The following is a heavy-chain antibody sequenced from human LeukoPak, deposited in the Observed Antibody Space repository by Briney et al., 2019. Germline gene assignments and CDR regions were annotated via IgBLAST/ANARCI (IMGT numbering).Heavy chain of an antibody. V-gene: IGHV4-34*01. CDR1: GGSFSGYY. D-gene: IGHD3-10*01. CDR2: INHSGST. CDR3: GRRKRYYYGSGISPAYYFDY. Sequence: SETLSLTCAVYGGSFSGYYWSWIRQPPGKGLEWIGEINHSGSTNYNPSLKSRVTISVDTSKNQFSLKLSSVTAADTAGFYCGRRKRYYYGSGISPAYYFDYWARETLVTVSS. J-gene: IGHJ4*02.